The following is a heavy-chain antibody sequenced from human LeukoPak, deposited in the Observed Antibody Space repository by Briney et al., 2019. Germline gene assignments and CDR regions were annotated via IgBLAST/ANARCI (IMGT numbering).Heavy chain of an antibody. J-gene: IGHJ4*02. V-gene: IGHV1-8*01. CDR3: ARGPRDYVWGSYPYYFDY. D-gene: IGHD3-16*01. Sequence: RASVKVSCKASGYTFTSYDINWVRQATGQGLEWMGWINSNSGNTGYAQKFQGRVTMTRNTSISTAYMELSSLRSEDTAVYYCARGPRDYVWGSYPYYFDYWGQGTLVTVSS. CDR2: INSNSGNT. CDR1: GYTFTSYD.